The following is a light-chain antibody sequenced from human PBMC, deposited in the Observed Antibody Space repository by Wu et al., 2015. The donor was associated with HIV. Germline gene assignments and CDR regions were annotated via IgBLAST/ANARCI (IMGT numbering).Light chain of an antibody. CDR2: AAS. CDR1: QSVGRY. J-gene: IGKJ4*01. V-gene: IGKV3-11*01. Sequence: EIVLTQSPATLSLSPGERATLSCRASQSVGRYLAWYQQKPGRAPRLLMYAASNRATGIPARFSGSGSGTDFTLTISSLEPEDFAVYYCQQRSNWPPLTFGGGTKVEIK. CDR3: QQRSNWPPLT.